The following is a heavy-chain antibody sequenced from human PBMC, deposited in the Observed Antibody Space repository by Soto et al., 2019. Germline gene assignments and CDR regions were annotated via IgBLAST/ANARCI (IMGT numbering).Heavy chain of an antibody. CDR2: INHSGST. CDR1: GGSFSGYY. D-gene: IGHD6-13*01. V-gene: IGHV4-34*01. J-gene: IGHJ4*02. Sequence: QVQLQQWGAGLLKPSETLSLTCAVYGGSFSGYYWSWIRQPPGKGLEWIGEINHSGSTNYNPSLKSRVTISVDTSKNQFSLKRSSVTAADTAVYYCARGKDSSSWYPFDYWGQGTLVTVSS. CDR3: ARGKDSSSWYPFDY.